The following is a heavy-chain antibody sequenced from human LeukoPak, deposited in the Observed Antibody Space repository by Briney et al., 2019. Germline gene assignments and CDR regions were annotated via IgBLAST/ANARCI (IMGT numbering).Heavy chain of an antibody. CDR1: GFSFSNYW. CDR2: INSDGSGT. J-gene: IGHJ3*02. V-gene: IGHV3-74*01. Sequence: GASLRLSCEVAGFSFSNYWMHWVHQSPRKGLVWFSRINSDGSGTNYADSVKGRFTISRDNTKNTLYLQMNSLRADDTAVYYCVRGMDYNAFDIWGQGTMVTVSS. CDR3: VRGMDYNAFDI. D-gene: IGHD3-10*01.